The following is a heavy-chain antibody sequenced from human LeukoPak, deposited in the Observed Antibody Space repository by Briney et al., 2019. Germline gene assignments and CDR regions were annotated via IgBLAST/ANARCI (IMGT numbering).Heavy chain of an antibody. J-gene: IGHJ4*02. CDR1: GFTFSSYS. Sequence: GGSLRLSCAASGFTFSSYSMNWVRQAPGKGLEWVSSISSSSNYIYYADSVKGRFTISRDNAKNSLYLQMNSLKTEDTAVYYCTTDSLTVTTGLEFDYWGQGTLVTVSS. CDR3: TTDSLTVTTGLEFDY. D-gene: IGHD4-17*01. CDR2: ISSSSNYI. V-gene: IGHV3-21*03.